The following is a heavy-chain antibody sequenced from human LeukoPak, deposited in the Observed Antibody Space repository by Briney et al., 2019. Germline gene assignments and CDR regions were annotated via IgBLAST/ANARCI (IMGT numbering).Heavy chain of an antibody. J-gene: IGHJ4*02. CDR1: GFTFSSYA. CDR3: ARPPPTYYYDSSGYWGFDY. D-gene: IGHD3-22*01. V-gene: IGHV3-23*01. Sequence: GGSLRLSCAASGFTFSSYAMSWVRQAPGKGLEWVSAISGSGGSTYYADSVKGRFTISRDNSKNTLYLQMNSLRAEDTAVYYCARPPPTYYYDSSGYWGFDYWGQGTLVTVSS. CDR2: ISGSGGST.